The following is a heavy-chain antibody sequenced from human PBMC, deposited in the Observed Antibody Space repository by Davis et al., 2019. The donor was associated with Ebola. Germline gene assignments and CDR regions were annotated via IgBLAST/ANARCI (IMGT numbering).Heavy chain of an antibody. CDR2: ISPYDGET. D-gene: IGHD3-3*01. Sequence: ASVKVSCKASGYTFTTYGITWVRQAPGQGLEWMGWISPYDGETNYAQKLQGRVTMTTDTSTSTAYMELRSLRSDDTAVYYCARDVYDFWSGYYHFDYWGQGTLVTVSS. V-gene: IGHV1-18*01. J-gene: IGHJ4*02. CDR3: ARDVYDFWSGYYHFDY. CDR1: GYTFTTYG.